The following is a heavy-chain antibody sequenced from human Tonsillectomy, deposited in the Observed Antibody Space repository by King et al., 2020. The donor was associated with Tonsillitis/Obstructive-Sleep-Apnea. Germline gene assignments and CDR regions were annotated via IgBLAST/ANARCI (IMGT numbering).Heavy chain of an antibody. CDR3: ATPVVAGTGGYNWFDP. CDR2: ISASGDST. V-gene: IGHV3-23*04. CDR1: RFTFSSYA. Sequence: VQLVESGGGLVHPGGSLRLSCEDSRFTFSSYAMNWIRQAPGKGLEWVSAISASGDSTYYADSVKGRFTISRDNSKNTLYLQMNSLRAEDTAVYYCATPVVAGTGGYNWFDPWGQGTLVTVSS. J-gene: IGHJ5*02. D-gene: IGHD6-19*01.